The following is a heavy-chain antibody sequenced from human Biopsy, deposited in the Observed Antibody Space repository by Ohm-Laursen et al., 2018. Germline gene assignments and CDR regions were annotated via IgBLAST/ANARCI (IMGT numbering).Heavy chain of an antibody. D-gene: IGHD2-8*01. CDR1: GFTFSGFS. CDR3: ARYGEVKYCKHGVCPSDF. CDR2: ISASGNHI. Sequence: GSLRLSCTASGFTFSGFSMNWVRQAPGKGLEWVSSISASGNHIYYTDSVKGRFTVSRDNGKNSVYLQMNSLRVEDTAVYYCARYGEVKYCKHGVCPSDFWGQGTLVTVSS. V-gene: IGHV3-21*01. J-gene: IGHJ4*02.